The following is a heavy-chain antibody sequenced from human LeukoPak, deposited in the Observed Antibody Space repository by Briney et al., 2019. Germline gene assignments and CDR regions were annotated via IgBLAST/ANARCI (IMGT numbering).Heavy chain of an antibody. J-gene: IGHJ4*02. CDR1: GFTFGDYA. CDR3: TRARSLYYYDSSGYYFLGY. V-gene: IGHV3-49*03. Sequence: GGSLRLSCTASGFTFGDYAMSWFRQAPGKGLEWVGFIRSKAYGGTTEYAASVKGRFTISRDDSKSIAYLQMNSLKTEDTAVYYCTRARSLYYYDSSGYYFLGYWGQGTLVTVSS. CDR2: IRSKAYGGTT. D-gene: IGHD3-22*01.